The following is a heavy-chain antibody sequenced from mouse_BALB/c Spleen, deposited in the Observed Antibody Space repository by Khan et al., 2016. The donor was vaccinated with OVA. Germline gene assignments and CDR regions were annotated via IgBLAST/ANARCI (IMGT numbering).Heavy chain of an antibody. V-gene: IGHV2-6-4*01. CDR3: ARAYYRYDGYYAMDY. CDR1: GFSLSRYN. J-gene: IGHJ4*01. CDR2: IWGGGGT. D-gene: IGHD2-14*01. Sequence: QVQLKQSGPGLVAPSQSLSITCTVSGFSLSRYNIHWVRQPPGKGLEWLGMIWGGGGTDYNSTLKIRLSISKDNSKSQVFLKMNSLQTDDTAMYYWARAYYRYDGYYAMDYWSQGKAVTV.